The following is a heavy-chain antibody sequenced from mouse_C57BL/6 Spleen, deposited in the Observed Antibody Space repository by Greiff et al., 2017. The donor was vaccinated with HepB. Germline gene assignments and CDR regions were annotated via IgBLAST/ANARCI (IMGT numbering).Heavy chain of an antibody. Sequence: QVHVKQSGPGLVQPSQSLSITCTVSGFSLTSYGVHWVRQSPGKGLEWLGVIWSGGSTDYNAAFISRLSISKDNSKSQVFFKMNSLQADDTAIYFCASSLLPYYFDYWGQGTTLTVSS. J-gene: IGHJ2*01. V-gene: IGHV2-2*01. CDR2: IWSGGST. CDR3: ASSLLPYYFDY. D-gene: IGHD5-1*01. CDR1: GFSLTSYG.